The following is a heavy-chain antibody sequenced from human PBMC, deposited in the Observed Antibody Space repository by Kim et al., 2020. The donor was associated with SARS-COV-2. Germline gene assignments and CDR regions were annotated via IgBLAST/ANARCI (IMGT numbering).Heavy chain of an antibody. D-gene: IGHD2-21*01. V-gene: IGHV3-23*01. Sequence: YYADSLNGRFTISRDNSTKSLYLQMNSLRAEDTAVYYCAKGSPGDCKSYYWGQGTLVTVSS. J-gene: IGHJ4*02. CDR3: AKGSPGDCKSYY.